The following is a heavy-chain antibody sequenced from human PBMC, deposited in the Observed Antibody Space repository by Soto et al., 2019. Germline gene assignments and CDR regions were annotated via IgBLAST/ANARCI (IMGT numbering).Heavy chain of an antibody. CDR2: IYNGGST. Sequence: QVQLQESGPGRVKPSQTLSLTCTVSGGSISTVNYWWSWIRQSPDMGLEWIGHIYNGGSTYNNPSLERRVTMTVDTSKNKPPLPLISVSAADTAVYYCARGPSGDKVDSWGEGTLVTVAS. J-gene: IGHJ4*02. D-gene: IGHD7-27*01. CDR1: GGSISTVNYW. V-gene: IGHV4-30-4*01. CDR3: ARGPSGDKVDS.